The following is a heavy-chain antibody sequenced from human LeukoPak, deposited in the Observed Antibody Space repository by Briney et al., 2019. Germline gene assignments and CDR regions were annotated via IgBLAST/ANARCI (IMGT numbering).Heavy chain of an antibody. Sequence: SGPTLVNPTQTLTLTCTYSGFSLSTSEVGVGWIRQPPGKALEWLALIYWDDDKRYSPSLKNRLTITKDTSKNQVVLTMTNMDPVDTATYYCAHPGSGHYQDSRGYWYFDLWGRGTLVTVSS. CDR1: GFSLSTSEVG. J-gene: IGHJ2*01. V-gene: IGHV2-5*02. D-gene: IGHD3-22*01. CDR3: AHPGSGHYQDSRGYWYFDL. CDR2: IYWDDDK.